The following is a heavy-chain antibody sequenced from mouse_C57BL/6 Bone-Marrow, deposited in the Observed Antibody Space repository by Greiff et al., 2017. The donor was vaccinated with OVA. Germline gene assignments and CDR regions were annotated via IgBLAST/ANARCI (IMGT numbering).Heavy chain of an antibody. D-gene: IGHD1-1*01. V-gene: IGHV3-6*01. CDR1: GYSITSGYY. J-gene: IGHJ2*01. CDR3: AREENYYGSSYPYYFDY. Sequence: EVKLQESGPGLVKPSQSLSLTCSVTGYSITSGYYWNWIRQFPGNKLEWMGYISYDGSNNYNPSLKNRISITRDTSKNQFFLKLNSVTTEDTATYYCAREENYYGSSYPYYFDYWGQGTTLTVSS. CDR2: ISYDGSN.